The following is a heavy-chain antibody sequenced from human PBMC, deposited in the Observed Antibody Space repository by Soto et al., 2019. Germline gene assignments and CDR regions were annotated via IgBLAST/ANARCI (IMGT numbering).Heavy chain of an antibody. CDR3: AFNSGSGSYYFDY. Sequence: EVQLLESGGGLVQPGGSLRLSCAASGFTFSSYAMWWVRQAPGKGLECVSAISGGGETTYYAASVKGRFTISRDNSKNTLDLQMNSLRSEDTAVYYCAFNSGSGSYYFDYWGQGTLVTVSS. D-gene: IGHD3-10*01. CDR1: GFTFSSYA. CDR2: ISGGGETT. J-gene: IGHJ4*02. V-gene: IGHV3-23*01.